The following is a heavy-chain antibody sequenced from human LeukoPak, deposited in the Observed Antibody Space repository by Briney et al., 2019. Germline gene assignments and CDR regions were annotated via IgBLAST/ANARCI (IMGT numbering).Heavy chain of an antibody. J-gene: IGHJ4*02. CDR1: IYTFTTYG. Sequence: ASVKVSCKASIYTFTTYGITWVRQAPGQGLEWMGWISTYNGNTNYAQKFQGRVTMTTDTSTSTAYMELRSLRSDDTAAYYCARGHPNPWLERSYYFDYWGQGTLVTVSS. V-gene: IGHV1-18*01. D-gene: IGHD3-22*01. CDR2: ISTYNGNT. CDR3: ARGHPNPWLERSYYFDY.